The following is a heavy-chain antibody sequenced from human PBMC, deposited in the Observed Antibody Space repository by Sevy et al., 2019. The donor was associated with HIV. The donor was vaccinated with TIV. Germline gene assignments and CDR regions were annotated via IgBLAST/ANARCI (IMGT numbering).Heavy chain of an antibody. J-gene: IGHJ4*02. Sequence: GGSLRLSCAASGFTFSSHTMLWVRQAPGKGLEYVSAISPNGGRTYSANSVKGRFTISRDNSNDMLYLKMDSLRTEVMAVYYCARVAFRELLPNGLDSWGQGTLVTVSS. CDR1: GFTFSSHT. D-gene: IGHD1-7*01. V-gene: IGHV3-64*01. CDR3: ARVAFRELLPNGLDS. CDR2: ISPNGGRT.